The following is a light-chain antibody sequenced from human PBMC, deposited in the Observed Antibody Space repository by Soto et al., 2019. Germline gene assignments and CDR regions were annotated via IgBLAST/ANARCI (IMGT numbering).Light chain of an antibody. V-gene: IGLV2-14*01. CDR1: SSDDGGYNY. J-gene: IGLJ1*01. CDR2: EVS. Sequence: HSALTQPASWSGSPGQSITISCTGTSSDDGGYNYGSWYQQHPGKAPKLMMYEVSNRPSGVSNRFSGSKSGNTASLTISGLQAEDEADYYCRSYTSGNYLHVFGTGTKV. CDR3: RSYTSGNYLHV.